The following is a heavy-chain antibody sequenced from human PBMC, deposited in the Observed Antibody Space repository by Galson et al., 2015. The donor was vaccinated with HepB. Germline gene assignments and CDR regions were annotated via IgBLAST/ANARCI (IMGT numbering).Heavy chain of an antibody. D-gene: IGHD6-19*01. V-gene: IGHV1-69*13. J-gene: IGHJ3*02. CDR3: ARDAHHLSPGYSSGWYRTFAFDI. Sequence: SVKVSCKASGGTFSSCAISWVRQAPGQGLEWMGGIIPIFGTANYAQKFQGRVTITADESTSTAYMELSSLRSEDTAVYYCARDAHHLSPGYSSGWYRTFAFDIWGQGTMVTVSS. CDR2: IIPIFGTA. CDR1: GGTFSSCA.